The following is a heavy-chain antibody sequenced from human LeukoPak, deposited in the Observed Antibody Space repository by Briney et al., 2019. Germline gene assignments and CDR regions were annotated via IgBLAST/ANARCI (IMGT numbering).Heavy chain of an antibody. CDR2: IYYNGNT. Sequence: SETLSLTCTVSGGSISTDNCYWGWIRQPPGKGLEWIGSIYYNGNTYYNPSLKSRVTISVDTSKNQFSLKLSSVTAADTAVYYCARLEGYCSSTSCYFDYWGQGTLVTVSS. J-gene: IGHJ4*02. CDR3: ARLEGYCSSTSCYFDY. V-gene: IGHV4-39*07. CDR1: GGSISTDNCY. D-gene: IGHD2-2*01.